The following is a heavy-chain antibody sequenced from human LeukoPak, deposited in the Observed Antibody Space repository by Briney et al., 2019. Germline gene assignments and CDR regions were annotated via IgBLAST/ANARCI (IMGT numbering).Heavy chain of an antibody. J-gene: IGHJ3*02. CDR2: ISSSSSYI. V-gene: IGHV3-21*01. CDR3: ARVRTSSFHDAFDI. CDR1: GFTFSSYS. D-gene: IGHD6-6*01. Sequence: PGGSLRLSCAASGFTFSSYSMNWVRQAPGKGLEWVSSISSSSSYIYYADSVKGRFTISRDNAKNSLYLQMNSLRAEDTAVYYCARVRTSSFHDAFDIWGQGTMVTVSS.